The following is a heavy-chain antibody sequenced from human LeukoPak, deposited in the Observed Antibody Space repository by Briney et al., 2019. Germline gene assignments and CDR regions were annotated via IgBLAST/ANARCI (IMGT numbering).Heavy chain of an antibody. CDR2: IYYSGST. V-gene: IGHV4-59*08. D-gene: IGHD3-10*01. Sequence: SETLSLTCTVSGGSIISYYWSWIRQPPGKGLEWIGYIYYSGSTNYNPSLKSRVTISVDTSKNQFSLKLSSVTAADTAVYYCASNYYGSGSLDYWGQGNLVTVSS. CDR1: GGSIISYY. CDR3: ASNYYGSGSLDY. J-gene: IGHJ4*02.